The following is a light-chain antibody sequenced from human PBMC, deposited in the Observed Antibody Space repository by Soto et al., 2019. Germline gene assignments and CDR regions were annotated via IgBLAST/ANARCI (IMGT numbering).Light chain of an antibody. CDR1: QSISSW. V-gene: IGKV1-5*03. Sequence: DIQMTQSPSTLSTSVGDRVTITCRASQSISSWLAWYQHKPGKAPKLLIYKTSSLESGVPSRLSGSGSGTEFTLTISSLQPDDFATYYCQKYNSDPWTFGQGTKVEIK. CDR3: QKYNSDPWT. CDR2: KTS. J-gene: IGKJ1*01.